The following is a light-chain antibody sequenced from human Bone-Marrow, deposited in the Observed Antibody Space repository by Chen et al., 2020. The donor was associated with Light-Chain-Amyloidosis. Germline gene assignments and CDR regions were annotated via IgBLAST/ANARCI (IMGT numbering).Light chain of an antibody. CDR3: AAWDGSLSGYV. Sequence: QSVLTQPPSASGTPGQRVTISCSGASSNIGSNYVYWYQHFPGAAPILLIHRNNQRPSGVPARFSASPYGTSAFLASSGLRSGDEADYYCAAWDGSLSGYVFETGTKVIVL. CDR1: SSNIGSNY. J-gene: IGLJ1*01. CDR2: RNN. V-gene: IGLV1-47*01.